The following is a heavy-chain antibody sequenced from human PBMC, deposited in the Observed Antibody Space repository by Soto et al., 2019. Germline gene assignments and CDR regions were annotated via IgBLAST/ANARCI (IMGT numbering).Heavy chain of an antibody. J-gene: IGHJ6*02. CDR1: GGSISSGDYY. CDR3: AGARSGYVYVSSYKYYGMDV. V-gene: IGHV4-30-4*01. CDR2: IYYSGST. D-gene: IGHD3-16*01. Sequence: SETLSLTCTVSGGSISSGDYYWSWIRQPPGKGLEWIGYIYYSGSTYYNPSLKSRVTISVDTSKNQFSLRLSSVTAADTAVYYSAGARSGYVYVSSYKYYGMDVWGQGTTVTVSS.